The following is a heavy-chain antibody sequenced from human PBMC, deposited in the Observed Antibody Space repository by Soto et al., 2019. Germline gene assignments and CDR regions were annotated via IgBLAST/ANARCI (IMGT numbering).Heavy chain of an antibody. CDR2: IYHSGTT. D-gene: IGHD6-13*01. CDR1: GFSISSGFY. V-gene: IGHV4-38-2*02. J-gene: IGHJ4*02. CDR3: ARGMNPQDY. Sequence: LSLTCNVSGFSISSGFYWGWVRQPPGKGLEWIGAIYHSGTTYFNPSLKSRVTMAIDTSKNQFSLSLASVAAADTAMYYCARGMNPQDYWGQGTLVTVSS.